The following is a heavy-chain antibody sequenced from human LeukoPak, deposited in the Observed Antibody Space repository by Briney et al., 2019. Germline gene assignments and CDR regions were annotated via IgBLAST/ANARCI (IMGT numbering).Heavy chain of an antibody. CDR3: ARVDVLYYDSSGYFDY. V-gene: IGHV3-7*01. J-gene: IGHJ4*02. CDR2: IKQDGSEK. D-gene: IGHD3-22*01. CDR1: GFTFSSYW. Sequence: GGSLRLSCAASGFTFSSYWMSWVRQAPGKGLEWVANIKQDGSEKYYVDSVKGRFTISRDNAKDSLYLQMNSLRAEDTAVYCCARVDVLYYDSSGYFDYWGQGTLVTVSS.